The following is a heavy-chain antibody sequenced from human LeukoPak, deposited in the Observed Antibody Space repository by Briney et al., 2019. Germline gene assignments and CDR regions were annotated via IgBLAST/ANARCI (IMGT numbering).Heavy chain of an antibody. CDR2: IKEDGSEK. CDR1: GFTLSSYW. D-gene: IGHD3-10*01. J-gene: IGHJ4*02. Sequence: PGGSLRLSCAASGFTLSSYWMSWVRQAPGKGLEWVANIKEDGSEKYYVDSVKGRFTISRDNAKNSLYLQMNSLRADDTAVYYCARDQLGESDYWGQGTLVTVSS. CDR3: ARDQLGESDY. V-gene: IGHV3-7*01.